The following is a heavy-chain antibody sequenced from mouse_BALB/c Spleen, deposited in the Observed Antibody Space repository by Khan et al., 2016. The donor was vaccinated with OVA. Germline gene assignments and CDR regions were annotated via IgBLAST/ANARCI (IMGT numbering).Heavy chain of an antibody. Sequence: EVELVESGPGLVKPSQSLSLTCAVTGYSITSDYACNWLRQFPGNKLEWMGYISYSGCTNYHPALKSRFPITRDTSKNQLFLQLNSVTTEKTATSSCERDGSRYTYAMDYWGQGTSVTVSA. CDR3: ERDGSRYTYAMDY. J-gene: IGHJ4*01. D-gene: IGHD2-3*01. V-gene: IGHV3-2*02. CDR2: ISYSGCT. CDR1: GYSITSDYA.